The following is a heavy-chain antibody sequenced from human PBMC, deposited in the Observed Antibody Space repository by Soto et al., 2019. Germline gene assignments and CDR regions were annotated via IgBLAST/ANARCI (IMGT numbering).Heavy chain of an antibody. CDR2: INAYNGNT. Sequence: ASVKVSCKASGYRFTSYGIGWVRQAPGQGLEWMGWINAYNGNTNYAQNLQGRVTLTTDTSTSTAYMELRSLRSNDTAVYYCARWLQVKDYYYGMDVWGQGTTVTVSS. CDR3: ARWLQVKDYYYGMDV. V-gene: IGHV1-18*01. D-gene: IGHD5-12*01. J-gene: IGHJ6*02. CDR1: GYRFTSYG.